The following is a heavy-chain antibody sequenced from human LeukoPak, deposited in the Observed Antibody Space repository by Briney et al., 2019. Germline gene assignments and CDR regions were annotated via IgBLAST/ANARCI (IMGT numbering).Heavy chain of an antibody. CDR1: GVSFSGYY. D-gene: IGHD5-12*01. CDR2: INHSGST. J-gene: IGHJ4*02. V-gene: IGHV4-34*01. CDR3: ARAQWLLDY. Sequence: PSETLSLTCAVYGVSFSGYYWSWIRQPPPKGLEWIGEINHSGSTNYNPSLKSRVTISVDTSKNQFSLKLSSVTAADTAVYYCARAQWLLDYWGQGTLVTVSS.